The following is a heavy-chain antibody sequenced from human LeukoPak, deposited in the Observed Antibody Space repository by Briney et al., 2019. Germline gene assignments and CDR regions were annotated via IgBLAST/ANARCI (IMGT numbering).Heavy chain of an antibody. CDR3: ARDRSMYRRIIPNYYYYYGMDV. D-gene: IGHD2-8*01. J-gene: IGHJ6*02. CDR2: INPSGGST. V-gene: IGHV1-46*01. CDR1: GYTFTSYY. Sequence: ASVKVSCKASGYTFTSYYMHWVRQAPGQGLEWMGIINPSGGSTSYAQKFQGRVTMTRDTSTSTVYMELSSLRSEDTAVYYCARDRSMYRRIIPNYYYYYGMDVWGQGTRSPSP.